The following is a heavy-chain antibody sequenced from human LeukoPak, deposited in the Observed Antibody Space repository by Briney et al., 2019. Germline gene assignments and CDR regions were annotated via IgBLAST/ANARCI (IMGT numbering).Heavy chain of an antibody. CDR2: ISGSGDST. V-gene: IGHV3-23*01. CDR3: AKDHDYYASGPI. Sequence: GGSLSLSRAVSGFIFSNYAMNWVRQAPGKGLEWVSDISGSGDSTYYADSVKGRFTISRDNSKNTLSLQMNSLRAEDTAVYYCAKDHDYYASGPIWGQGTMVTVSS. D-gene: IGHD3-10*01. CDR1: GFIFSNYA. J-gene: IGHJ3*02.